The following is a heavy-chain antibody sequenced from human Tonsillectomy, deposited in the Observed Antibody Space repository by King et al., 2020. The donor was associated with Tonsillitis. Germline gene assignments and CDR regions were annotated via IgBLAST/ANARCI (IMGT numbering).Heavy chain of an antibody. J-gene: IGHJ4*02. V-gene: IGHV4-34*01. CDR3: ARRATNGSGSVDY. D-gene: IGHD3-10*01. CDR1: GGSFSGYY. CDR2: INHSGST. Sequence: VQLPQWGAGLLKPSETLSLTCAVYGGSFSGYYWSWIRQPPGEGLEWIGEINHSGSTNYNPSLKSRVTVSVDTSKNQFSLKLSSVTAADTAVYYCARRATNGSGSVDYWGQGTLVTVSS.